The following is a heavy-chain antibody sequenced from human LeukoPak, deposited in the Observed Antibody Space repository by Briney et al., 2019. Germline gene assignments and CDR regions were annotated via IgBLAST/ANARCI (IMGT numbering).Heavy chain of an antibody. D-gene: IGHD1-7*01. CDR3: LTVRKYLRVGWNSNFDY. CDR1: GFTFNTYT. J-gene: IGHJ4*02. V-gene: IGHV3-23*01. CDR2: ISGRAGTT. Sequence: GGSLRLSCAASGFTFNTYTINWVRQAPGKGLEWVSAISGRAGTTHYADSVKGRFTISRDNSKNTLYLQMNSLRAEDTAVYYCLTVRKYLRVGWNSNFDYWGQGTLVTVSS.